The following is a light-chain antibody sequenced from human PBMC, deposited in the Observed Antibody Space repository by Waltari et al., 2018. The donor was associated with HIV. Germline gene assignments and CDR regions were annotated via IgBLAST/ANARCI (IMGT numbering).Light chain of an antibody. Sequence: EIVLTQSPGTLSLSPGESATLSCRASQSLSSSYLAWYQQKPGQAPRLPIYGASSRATGIPDRFSGGGSGTDVTLTISRLEPEDFAVYYCQQYGTSLWTFGQGTKVEIK. V-gene: IGKV3-20*01. CDR3: QQYGTSLWT. J-gene: IGKJ1*01. CDR2: GAS. CDR1: QSLSSSY.